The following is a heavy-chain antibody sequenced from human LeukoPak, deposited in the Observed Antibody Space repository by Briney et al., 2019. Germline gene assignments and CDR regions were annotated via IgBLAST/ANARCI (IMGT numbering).Heavy chain of an antibody. Sequence: ASVKVSCKASGYTFTSYYMHWVRQAPGQGLQWMGWINPNTGGTNYAQKFQGRVTMTRDTSISTAYMELSRLRSDDTAVYYCASGDYGDPPLNYWGQGTLVTVSS. CDR2: INPNTGGT. CDR3: ASGDYGDPPLNY. D-gene: IGHD4/OR15-4a*01. V-gene: IGHV1-2*02. J-gene: IGHJ4*02. CDR1: GYTFTSYY.